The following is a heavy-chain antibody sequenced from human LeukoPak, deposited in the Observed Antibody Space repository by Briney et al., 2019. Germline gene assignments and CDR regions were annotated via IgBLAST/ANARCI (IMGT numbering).Heavy chain of an antibody. V-gene: IGHV3-30*02. CDR1: GFTSSSYG. CDR2: IRYDGSNK. D-gene: IGHD2-2*01. J-gene: IGHJ6*02. Sequence: PGGSLRLSCAASGFTSSSYGMHWVRQAPGKGLEWVAFIRYDGSNKYYADSVKGRFTISRDNSKNTLYLQMNSLRAEDTAVYYCIVVPAAMWGRYGMDVWGQGTTVTVSS. CDR3: IVVPAAMWGRYGMDV.